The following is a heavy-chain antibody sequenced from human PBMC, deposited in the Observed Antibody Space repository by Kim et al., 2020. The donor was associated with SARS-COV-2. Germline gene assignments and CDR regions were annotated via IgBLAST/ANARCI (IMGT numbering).Heavy chain of an antibody. CDR2: IKQDGSEK. D-gene: IGHD4-17*01. J-gene: IGHJ4*02. V-gene: IGHV3-7*01. CDR3: AREIYYGDYVDY. Sequence: GGSLRLSCAASGFTFRSYWMSWVRQAPGKGLEWVANIKQDGSEKYYVDSVKGRFTISRDNAKNSLYLQMNSLRAEDTAVYYCAREIYYGDYVDYWGQGTLVTVSS. CDR1: GFTFRSYW.